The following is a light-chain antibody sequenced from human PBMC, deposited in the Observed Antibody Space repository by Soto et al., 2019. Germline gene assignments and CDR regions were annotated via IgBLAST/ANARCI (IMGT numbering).Light chain of an antibody. CDR1: QSVSNN. Sequence: ILMTQSPATLSVSPGERATLSCRASQSVSNNLAWYQQQPGPAPRLLIYDASTRATGIPARFSGSGSVTDFTLTISGMQSEDFAFYYCQQYNNWPPWTFGQGTKVEIK. CDR3: QQYNNWPPWT. V-gene: IGKV3-15*01. CDR2: DAS. J-gene: IGKJ1*01.